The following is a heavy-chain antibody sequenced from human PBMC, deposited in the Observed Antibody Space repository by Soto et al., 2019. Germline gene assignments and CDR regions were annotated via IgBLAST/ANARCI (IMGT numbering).Heavy chain of an antibody. V-gene: IGHV3-30*18. CDR1: GFTFSSYG. CDR2: ISYDGSNK. D-gene: IGHD1-1*01. Sequence: GGSLRLSCAASGFTFSSYGMHWVRQAPGKGLEWVAVISYDGSNKYYADSVKGRFTISRDNSKNTLYLQMNSLRAEDTAVYYCANSFWKTEYFQHWGQGTLVTVSS. J-gene: IGHJ1*01. CDR3: ANSFWKTEYFQH.